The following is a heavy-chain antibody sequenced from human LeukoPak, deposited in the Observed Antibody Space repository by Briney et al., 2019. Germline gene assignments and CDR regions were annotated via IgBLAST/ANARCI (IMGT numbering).Heavy chain of an antibody. D-gene: IGHD3-10*01. CDR2: IIPILGIA. J-gene: IGHJ4*02. Sequence: ASVKVSCKASGGTFSSYAISWMRQAPGQGLEWMGRIIPILGIANYAQKFQGRVTITADKSTNTAYMELSSLRSEDTAVYYCARDTDYYGSGSYIYFDYWGQGTLVTVSS. CDR1: GGTFSSYA. V-gene: IGHV1-69*04. CDR3: ARDTDYYGSGSYIYFDY.